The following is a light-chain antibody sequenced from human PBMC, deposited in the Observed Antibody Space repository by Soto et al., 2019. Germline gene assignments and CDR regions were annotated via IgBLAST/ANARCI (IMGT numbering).Light chain of an antibody. CDR3: SSYTTSNTRQIV. Sequence: QSALTPPAYVSGSSGQSKTISCTGTRSNVGGYNYFSWYQHHPGKAPKLIIYDVSNRPSGVSIRFSGSKSDNTASLTISGLQPEDEADYHCSSYTTSNTRQIVFGTGTKVTVL. CDR1: RSNVGGYNY. CDR2: DVS. V-gene: IGLV2-14*03. J-gene: IGLJ1*01.